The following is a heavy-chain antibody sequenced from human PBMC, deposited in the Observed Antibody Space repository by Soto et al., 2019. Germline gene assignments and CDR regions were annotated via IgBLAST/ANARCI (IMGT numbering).Heavy chain of an antibody. Sequence: TLSPTCTVSVGSISSGGYYWRWIRQHPGKGLEWIGYIYYSGSTYYNPSLKSRVTISVDTSKNQFSLKLSSVTAADTAVYYCARDMSGMDVWGQGTTVTVSS. CDR3: ARDMSGMDV. CDR2: IYYSGST. CDR1: VGSISSGGYY. V-gene: IGHV4-31*03. D-gene: IGHD3-16*01. J-gene: IGHJ6*02.